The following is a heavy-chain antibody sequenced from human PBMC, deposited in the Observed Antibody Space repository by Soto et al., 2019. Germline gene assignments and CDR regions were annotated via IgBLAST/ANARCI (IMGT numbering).Heavy chain of an antibody. CDR2: IYYSGST. CDR3: ARGLYYYVCRQGVYYYGMDV. CDR1: GGSVSSGSYY. J-gene: IGHJ6*01. D-gene: IGHD3-10*02. Sequence: SETLSLTCTVSGGSVSSGSYYWSWIRQPPGKGLEWIGYIYYSGSTNYNPSLKSRVTISVDTSKNQFSLKLSSVTAADTAVYYCARGLYYYVCRQGVYYYGMDVWGQGTTVTVSS. V-gene: IGHV4-61*01.